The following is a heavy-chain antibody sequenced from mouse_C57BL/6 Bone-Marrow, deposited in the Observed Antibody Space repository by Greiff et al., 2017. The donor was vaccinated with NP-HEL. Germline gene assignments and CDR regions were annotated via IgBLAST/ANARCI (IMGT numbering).Heavy chain of an antibody. J-gene: IGHJ2*01. CDR2: INYDGSST. V-gene: IGHV5-16*01. CDR1: GFTFSDYY. D-gene: IGHD2-3*01. CDR3: ARDADDGYPYFDY. Sequence: EVHLVESEGGLVQPGSSMKLSCTASGFTFSDYYMAWVRQVPEKGLEWVANINYDGSSTYYLDSLKSRFIISRDNAKNILYLQMSSLKSEDTATYYCARDADDGYPYFDYWGQGTTLTVSS.